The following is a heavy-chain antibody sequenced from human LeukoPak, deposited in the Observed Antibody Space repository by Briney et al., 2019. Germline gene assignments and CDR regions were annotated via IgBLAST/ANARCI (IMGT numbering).Heavy chain of an antibody. V-gene: IGHV3-23*01. CDR2: ISGSGGST. CDR3: AKVLEPYDFWSGYQYYFDY. J-gene: IGHJ4*02. Sequence: GGSLRLSCAASGFTFSDYYMSWIRQAQVKGLEWVSAISGSGGSTYYADSVKGRFTISRDNSKNTLYLQMNSLRAEDTAVYYCAKVLEPYDFWSGYQYYFDYWGQGTLVTVSS. CDR1: GFTFSDYY. D-gene: IGHD3-3*01.